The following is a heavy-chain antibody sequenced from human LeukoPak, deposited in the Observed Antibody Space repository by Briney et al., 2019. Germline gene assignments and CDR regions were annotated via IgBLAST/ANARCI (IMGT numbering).Heavy chain of an antibody. CDR2: IFTSGST. CDR1: GGSISSNY. V-gene: IGHV4-4*07. Sequence: SETLSLTCTVSGGSISSNYWSWIRQPAGKGLEWIGRIFTSGSTDYSPSLKSRVTMSLDTSKNQFSLKLTSVTAADTGMYCCAGVGAGTSRWGQGTLVTVSS. D-gene: IGHD1-7*01. J-gene: IGHJ4*02. CDR3: AGVGAGTSR.